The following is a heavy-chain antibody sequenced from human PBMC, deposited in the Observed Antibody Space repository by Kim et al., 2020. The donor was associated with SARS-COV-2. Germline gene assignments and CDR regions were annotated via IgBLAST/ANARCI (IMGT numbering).Heavy chain of an antibody. J-gene: IGHJ2*01. V-gene: IGHV3-7*01. CDR3: ARDGAYGDSRGYFDL. Sequence: DSGRGRFTISRDTAKNSLYLQMSGLRAEDTGVYYCARDGAYGDSRGYFDLWGRGTLVTVSS. D-gene: IGHD4-17*01.